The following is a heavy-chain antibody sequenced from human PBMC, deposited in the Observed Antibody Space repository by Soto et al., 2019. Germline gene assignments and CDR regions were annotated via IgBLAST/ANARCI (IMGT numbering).Heavy chain of an antibody. J-gene: IGHJ6*02. CDR3: AKDIYSGSYYGYYYYGMDV. V-gene: IGHV3-30*18. CDR1: GFTFSSYG. Sequence: PGGSLRLSCAASGFTFSSYGMHWVRQAPGKGLEWVAVISYDGSNKYYADSVKGRFTISRDNSKNTLYLQMNSLRAEDTAVYYCAKDIYSGSYYGYYYYGMDVWGQGTTVTVS. D-gene: IGHD1-26*01. CDR2: ISYDGSNK.